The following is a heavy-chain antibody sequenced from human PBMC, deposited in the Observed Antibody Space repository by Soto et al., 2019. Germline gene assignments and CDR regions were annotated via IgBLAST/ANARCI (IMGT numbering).Heavy chain of an antibody. J-gene: IGHJ4*02. CDR1: GFTFSSYG. CDR3: AREGDGYKPYYFDY. V-gene: IGHV3-33*01. Sequence: QVQLVESGGGVVQPGRSLSLSCAASGFTFSSYGMHWVRQAPGKGLEGVAVIWYDGRNKYYADSVKGRFTIARDNSKNTLYLQMNSLRAEDTAVYYCAREGDGYKPYYFDYWGQGTLVTVSS. D-gene: IGHD5-12*01. CDR2: IWYDGRNK.